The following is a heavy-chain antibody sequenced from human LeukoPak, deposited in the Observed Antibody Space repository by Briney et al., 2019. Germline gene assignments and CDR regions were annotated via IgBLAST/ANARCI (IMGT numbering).Heavy chain of an antibody. J-gene: IGHJ6*04. Sequence: GGSLRLSCAASGFTFSSYSMNWVRQAPGKGLEWVSSISSSSSYIYYADSVKGRFTISRDNAKNSLYLQMNSLRAEDTAVYYCVRVSGIAAAGTRGYGMDVWGKGTTVTVSS. CDR3: VRVSGIAAAGTRGYGMDV. V-gene: IGHV3-21*01. CDR2: ISSSSSYI. D-gene: IGHD6-13*01. CDR1: GFTFSSYS.